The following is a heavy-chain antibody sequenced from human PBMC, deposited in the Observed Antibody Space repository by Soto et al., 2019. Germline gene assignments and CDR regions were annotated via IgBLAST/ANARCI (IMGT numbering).Heavy chain of an antibody. J-gene: IGHJ6*02. Sequence: HPGGSLRLSCAVSGFTFSSYGMHLVRQSRGKGLGRVAVISYDGSNKYYADSVKGRFTISRDNSKNTLYLQMNSLRAEDTAVYYCAKVSEKSGWDYYYGMEVWGQGSTVTVSS. D-gene: IGHD3-3*01. CDR1: GFTFSSYG. CDR2: ISYDGSNK. V-gene: IGHV3-30*18. CDR3: AKVSEKSGWDYYYGMEV.